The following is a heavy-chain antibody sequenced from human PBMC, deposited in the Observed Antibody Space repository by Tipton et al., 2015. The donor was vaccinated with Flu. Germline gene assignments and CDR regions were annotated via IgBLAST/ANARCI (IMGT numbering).Heavy chain of an antibody. Sequence: TLSLTCTVSGGSMNSYYWCWIRQPPGKGLEWIGYVYYTGSTHYNPTLKSRDTMSVETSKKQFSLNQSSVTAADTAVYFCVRRVAVTGIYGFDIWGQGTLVTVSS. D-gene: IGHD6-19*01. CDR2: VYYTGST. CDR3: VRRVAVTGIYGFDI. CDR1: GGSMNSYY. V-gene: IGHV4-59*01. J-gene: IGHJ3*02.